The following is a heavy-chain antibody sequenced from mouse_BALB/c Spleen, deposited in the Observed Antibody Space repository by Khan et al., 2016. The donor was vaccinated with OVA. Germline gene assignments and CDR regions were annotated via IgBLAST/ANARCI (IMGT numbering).Heavy chain of an antibody. J-gene: IGHJ2*01. Sequence: QMQLEESGAELAKPGASVKMSCKASGYTFTTYWMHWVQQRPGQGLEWIGYINPTSGYTDYNDKFKDRATLSADKSSSTAYMPLNSLTSDDSAVYYCTRDRIDFRGQGTTLTVSS. CDR1: GYTFTTYW. CDR2: INPTSGYT. CDR3: TRDRIDF. V-gene: IGHV1-7*01.